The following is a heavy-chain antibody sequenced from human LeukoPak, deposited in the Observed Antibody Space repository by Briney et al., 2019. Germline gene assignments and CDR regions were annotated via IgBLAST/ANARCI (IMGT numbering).Heavy chain of an antibody. CDR1: GFTFSSYG. J-gene: IGHJ6*03. CDR3: AKGRDFYGSGSYFDYYYYMDV. CDR2: IRYDGSNK. V-gene: IGHV3-30*02. D-gene: IGHD3-10*01. Sequence: GGSLRLSCAASGFTFSSYGMHWVRQAPGKGLEWVAFIRYDGSNKYYADSVKGRFTISRDNSKNTVYLQMNSLRAEDTALYYCAKGRDFYGSGSYFDYYYYMDVWGKGTTVTVSS.